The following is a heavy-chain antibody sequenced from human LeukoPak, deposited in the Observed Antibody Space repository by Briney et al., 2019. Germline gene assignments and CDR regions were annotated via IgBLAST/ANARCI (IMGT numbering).Heavy chain of an antibody. V-gene: IGHV7-4-1*02. Sequence: ASVKVSCKASGYTFTSYAMNWVRQAPGQGLEWMGWINTNTGNPTYAQGFTGRFVFSLDTSVGTAYLQISSLKAEDTAVYYCARDPYYYDSSGYPLGYWGQGTLVTVSS. J-gene: IGHJ4*02. CDR3: ARDPYYYDSSGYPLGY. D-gene: IGHD3-22*01. CDR2: INTNTGNP. CDR1: GYTFTSYA.